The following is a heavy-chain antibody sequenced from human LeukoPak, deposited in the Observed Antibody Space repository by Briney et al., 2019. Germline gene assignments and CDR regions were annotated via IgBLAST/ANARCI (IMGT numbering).Heavy chain of an antibody. V-gene: IGHV3-48*02. J-gene: IGHJ5*02. D-gene: IGHD6-13*01. Sequence: GGSLRLSCAASGFTFSSYSMNWVRQAPGKGLEWVSYISSRSTTIYYADSVKGRFTISRDNAKNSLYLQMNSLRDEDTAVYYCARGAIAGRGDNWFWFDPWGQGTLVTVSS. CDR2: ISSRSTTI. CDR1: GFTFSSYS. CDR3: ARGAIAGRGDNWFWFDP.